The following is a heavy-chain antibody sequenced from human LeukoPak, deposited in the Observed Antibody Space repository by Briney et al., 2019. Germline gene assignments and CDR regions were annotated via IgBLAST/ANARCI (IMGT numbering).Heavy chain of an antibody. CDR1: GGSISSYY. CDR3: AREYSSSDNWFDP. D-gene: IGHD6-6*01. J-gene: IGHJ5*02. CDR2: IYYSGST. Sequence: PSETLSLTCTVSGGSISSYYWSWIRQPPRKGLEWIGYIYYSGSTNSNPSLKGRVTISVDTSKNQFSLKLSSVTAADTAVYYCAREYSSSDNWFDPWGQGTLVTVSS. V-gene: IGHV4-59*01.